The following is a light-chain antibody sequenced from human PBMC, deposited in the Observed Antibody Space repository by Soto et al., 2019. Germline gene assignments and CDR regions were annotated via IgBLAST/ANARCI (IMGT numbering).Light chain of an antibody. CDR2: RAS. J-gene: IGKJ1*01. Sequence: DIQMTQSPSALSASVGARITITCRASQSINNWLAWYQQKPGQAPKVLLYRASTLDSGVPSRFSGSGSGTEFTLTISSLQPDDFAIYYCQQYNSFSPWPFGQGTKVESK. V-gene: IGKV1-5*03. CDR1: QSINNW. CDR3: QQYNSFSPWP.